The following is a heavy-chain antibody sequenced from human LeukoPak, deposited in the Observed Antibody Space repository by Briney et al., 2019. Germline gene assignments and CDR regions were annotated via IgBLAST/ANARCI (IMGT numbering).Heavy chain of an antibody. CDR2: ISSSSSTI. V-gene: IGHV3-48*04. CDR1: GFTFSSYA. J-gene: IGHJ3*02. Sequence: GGSLRLYCAASGFTFSSYAMSWVRQAPGKGLEWVSYISSSSSTIYYADSVKGRFTISRDNAKNSLYLQMNSLRAKDTAVYYCARGGRYYYGSGSPWNIWGQGTMVTVSS. CDR3: ARGGRYYYGSGSPWNI. D-gene: IGHD3-10*01.